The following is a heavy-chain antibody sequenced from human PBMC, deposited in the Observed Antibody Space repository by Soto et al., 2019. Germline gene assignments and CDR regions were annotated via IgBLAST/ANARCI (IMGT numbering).Heavy chain of an antibody. CDR2: ISSSSSYI. CDR3: ARDPLRALNGMDV. V-gene: IGHV3-21*01. Sequence: GGSLRLSCAASGFTFSSYSMNWVRQAPGKGLEWVSSISSSSSYIYYADSVKGRFTISRDNAKNSLYLQMNSLRAEDTAVYYCARDPLRALNGMDVWGQGTTVTVSS. J-gene: IGHJ6*02. D-gene: IGHD4-17*01. CDR1: GFTFSSYS.